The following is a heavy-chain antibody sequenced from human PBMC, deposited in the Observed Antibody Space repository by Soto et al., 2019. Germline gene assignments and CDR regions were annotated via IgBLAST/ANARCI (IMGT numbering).Heavy chain of an antibody. CDR2: IYYSGST. J-gene: IGHJ4*02. V-gene: IGHV4-39*01. D-gene: IGHD3-22*01. CDR3: ARTYYYDSSGDFDY. CDR1: GGSISSSSYY. Sequence: SETLSLTCTVSGGSISSSSYYWGWIRQPPGKGLEWIGSIYYSGSTYYNPSLKSRVTISVDTSKNQFSLKLSSVTAADTAVYYCARTYYYDSSGDFDYWGQGTLVTVSS.